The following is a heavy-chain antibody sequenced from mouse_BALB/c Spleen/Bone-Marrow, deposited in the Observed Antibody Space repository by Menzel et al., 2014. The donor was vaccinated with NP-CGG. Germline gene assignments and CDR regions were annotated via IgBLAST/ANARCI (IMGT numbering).Heavy chain of an antibody. CDR3: ARYRLGTYFDY. CDR2: VDPANGNT. D-gene: IGHD2-14*01. V-gene: IGHV14-3*02. Sequence: VHVKQSGAELVKPGASVKLSCTASGFNIKDTYMHWEKQRPEQGLEWIGRVDPANGNTKYDPKLQGKATITADTSSNTAYLQLSGLTSEDTAVYYCARYRLGTYFDYWGQGTTLTVSS. CDR1: GFNIKDTY. J-gene: IGHJ2*01.